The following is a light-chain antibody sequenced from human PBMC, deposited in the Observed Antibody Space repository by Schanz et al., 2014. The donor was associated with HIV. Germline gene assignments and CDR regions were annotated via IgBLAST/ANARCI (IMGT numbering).Light chain of an antibody. CDR1: QTIGRL. CDR3: QQYNSYWHT. Sequence: DIQMTQSPSTVSTSVGDRVTITCRASQTIGRLLAWYQQKPGRAPKLLIYQASTLETGVPSRFSGSGSGTSFTLTITSLQPDDFATYYCQQYNSYWHTFGQGTKLEIK. V-gene: IGKV1-5*03. J-gene: IGKJ2*01. CDR2: QAS.